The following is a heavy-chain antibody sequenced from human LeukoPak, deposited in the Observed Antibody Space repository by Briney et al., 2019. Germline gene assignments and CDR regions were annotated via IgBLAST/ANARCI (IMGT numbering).Heavy chain of an antibody. CDR1: GASINSHY. CDR2: IHYTGTT. V-gene: IGHV4-59*08. CDR3: ARRDTNLGLDP. J-gene: IGHJ5*02. Sequence: SETLSLTCTVSGASINSHYRSWIRQPPGKGLEWIGYIHYTGTTTYNPSLKSRVTISVDTSKNQFSLKLNSVTAADTAVYYCARRDTNLGLDPWGQGTLVTVS. D-gene: IGHD3-16*01.